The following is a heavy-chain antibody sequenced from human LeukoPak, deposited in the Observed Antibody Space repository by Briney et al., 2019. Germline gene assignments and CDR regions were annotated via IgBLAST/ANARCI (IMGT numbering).Heavy chain of an antibody. D-gene: IGHD6-13*01. Sequence: KPGGSLRLSCATSGFTFSDYYMSWIRQAPGKGLEWVSYISSSGTYINSADSVKGRFTISRDYPKNSLYLQMNSLRAEDTAVYYCAKVAAAGRNYLDYWGQGTLVTVSS. CDR3: AKVAAAGRNYLDY. CDR1: GFTFSDYY. V-gene: IGHV3-11*05. J-gene: IGHJ4*02. CDR2: ISSSGTYI.